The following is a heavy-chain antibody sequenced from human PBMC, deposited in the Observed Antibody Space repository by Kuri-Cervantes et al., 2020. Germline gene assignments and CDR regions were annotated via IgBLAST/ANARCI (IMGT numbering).Heavy chain of an antibody. CDR2: IYYSGST. D-gene: IGHD3-22*01. Sequence: GSLRLSCTVSGGPISSSSYYWGWIRQPPGKGLEWIGSIYYSGSTYYNPSLKSRVTISVDTSKNQFSLKLSSVTAADTAVYYCAGGSGYPAFDIWGQGTMVTVSS. V-gene: IGHV4-39*01. CDR1: GGPISSSSYY. CDR3: AGGSGYPAFDI. J-gene: IGHJ3*02.